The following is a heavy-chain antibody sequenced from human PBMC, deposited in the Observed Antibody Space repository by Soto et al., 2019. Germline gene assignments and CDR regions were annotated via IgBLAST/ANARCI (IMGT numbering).Heavy chain of an antibody. V-gene: IGHV3-30*03. J-gene: IGHJ4*02. CDR1: GFIFTSFG. CDR3: ARDPNDYVWALDY. Sequence: GGSLRLSCAASGFIFTSFGIHWVRHAPGKGLEWVAVISSAGSNKYYADSVKGRFTLSRDTSKNTVYLQMNSLRAEDTAVYYCARDPNDYVWALDYWGQGTLVTVSS. D-gene: IGHD3-16*01. CDR2: ISSAGSNK.